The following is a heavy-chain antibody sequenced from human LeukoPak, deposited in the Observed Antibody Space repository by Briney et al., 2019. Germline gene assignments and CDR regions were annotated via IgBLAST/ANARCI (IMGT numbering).Heavy chain of an antibody. CDR3: YGSAAAGTAFRVYYYYYMDV. V-gene: IGHV4-39*01. CDR2: SYYSGST. J-gene: IGHJ6*03. Sequence: SETLSLTCTVSGGSICSSSYYWGWIRQPPGKGLEWIGSSYYSGSTYYNPSLKSRVTISVDTSKNQFSLKLSSVTAADTAVYYYYGSAAAGTAFRVYYYYYMDVWGKGTTVTVSS. D-gene: IGHD6-13*01. CDR1: GGSICSSSYY.